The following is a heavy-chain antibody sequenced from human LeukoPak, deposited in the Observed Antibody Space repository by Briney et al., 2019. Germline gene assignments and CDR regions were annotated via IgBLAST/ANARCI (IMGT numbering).Heavy chain of an antibody. CDR1: GILVSSNY. Sequence: GGSLRLSCVASGILVSSNYMSWVRQAPEEVLEWVSFIDSTGSTYYADSVKGRFTISRDNSRNTPYLQMNSLRVEDTAVYYCARRERLGYSYGRGTLDIWGQGTMVTVSS. CDR2: IDSTGST. CDR3: ARRERLGYSYGRGTLDI. V-gene: IGHV3-66*01. J-gene: IGHJ3*02. D-gene: IGHD5-18*01.